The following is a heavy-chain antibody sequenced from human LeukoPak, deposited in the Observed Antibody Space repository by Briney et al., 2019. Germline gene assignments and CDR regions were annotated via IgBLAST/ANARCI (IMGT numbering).Heavy chain of an antibody. CDR3: ARGSSWYMVAFDI. V-gene: IGHV3-11*06. J-gene: IGHJ3*02. D-gene: IGHD6-13*01. CDR2: ISSSSSYT. CDR1: GFTFSDYY. Sequence: GRSLRLSCAASGFTFSDYYMSWIREAPGKGLEWVSYISSSSSYTNYADSVKGRFTISRDNAKNSLYLQMNSLRAEDPAVYYCARGSSWYMVAFDIWGQGTMVTVSS.